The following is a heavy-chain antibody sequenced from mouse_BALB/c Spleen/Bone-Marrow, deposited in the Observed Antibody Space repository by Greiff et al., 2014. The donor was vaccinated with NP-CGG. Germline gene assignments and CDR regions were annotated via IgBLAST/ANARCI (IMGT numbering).Heavy chain of an antibody. D-gene: IGHD2-4*01. J-gene: IGHJ3*01. CDR3: ARVVYYDYDVWFAY. V-gene: IGHV5-6-5*01. CDR1: GFTFSSYA. CDR2: ISSGGST. Sequence: EVKLQESGGGLGKPGGSLKLSCAASGFTFSSYAMSWVRQTPEKRLEWVASISSGGSTYYPDSVKGRFTISRDNARNILYLQMSSRRSEDTAIYYCARVVYYDYDVWFAYWGQGTLVTVSA.